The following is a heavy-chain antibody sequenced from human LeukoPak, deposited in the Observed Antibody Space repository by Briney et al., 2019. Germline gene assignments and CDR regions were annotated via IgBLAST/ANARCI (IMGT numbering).Heavy chain of an antibody. Sequence: SETLSLTCTVSGGSISSYYWSWIRQPPGKGLEWIGSIYHSGSTNYNPSLKSRVTISVDKSKNQFSLKLSSVTAADTAAYYCARDPQYYYYDSSGYPKWFDPWGQGTLVTVSS. CDR3: ARDPQYYYYDSSGYPKWFDP. V-gene: IGHV4-59*12. CDR2: IYHSGST. J-gene: IGHJ5*02. D-gene: IGHD3-22*01. CDR1: GGSISSYY.